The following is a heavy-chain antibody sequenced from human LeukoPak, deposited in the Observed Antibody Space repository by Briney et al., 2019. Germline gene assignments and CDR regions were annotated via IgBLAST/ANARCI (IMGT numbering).Heavy chain of an antibody. CDR3: TREGYYGSGSSPTYYFDY. CDR1: GFTFSSYA. J-gene: IGHJ4*02. D-gene: IGHD3-10*01. V-gene: IGHV3-23*01. CDR2: ISGSGGST. Sequence: GGSLRLSCAASGFTFSSYAMSWVRQAPGKGLEWVSAISGSGGSTYYADSVKGRFTISRDNSKNTVYLQMNSLRVEDTAVYYCTREGYYGSGSSPTYYFDYWGQGTLVTVSS.